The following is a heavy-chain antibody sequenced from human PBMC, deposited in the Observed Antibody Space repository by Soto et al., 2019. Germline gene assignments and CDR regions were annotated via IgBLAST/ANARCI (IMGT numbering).Heavy chain of an antibody. CDR2: VSGSSYTT. D-gene: IGHD1-7*01. Sequence: EVQLLESGGGLVQPGGSLRLSCVGSGFAFSSFTMTWVRQAPGKGLEWVSAVSGSSYTTLYVDSVKGRFTISRDDSKDTVYLQMNNLRVEDTAIYYCAKAWNYYIELDYWGQGTLVTVSS. CDR1: GFAFSSFT. V-gene: IGHV3-23*01. CDR3: AKAWNYYIELDY. J-gene: IGHJ4*02.